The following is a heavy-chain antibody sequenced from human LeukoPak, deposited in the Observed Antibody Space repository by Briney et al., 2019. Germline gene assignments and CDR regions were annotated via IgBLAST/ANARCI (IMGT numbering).Heavy chain of an antibody. D-gene: IGHD3-3*01. CDR1: GFTFSDYW. J-gene: IGHJ4*02. V-gene: IGHV3-74*01. CDR3: ARRSDYSDY. Sequence: GGSLRLSCAASGFTFSDYWMHWVRQAPGEGLVWVSRINTDGTSTSYADSVKGRFTISRDNAKNTLYLQMNSLRAGDTAVYYCARRSDYSDYWGQGTLVAVSS. CDR2: INTDGTST.